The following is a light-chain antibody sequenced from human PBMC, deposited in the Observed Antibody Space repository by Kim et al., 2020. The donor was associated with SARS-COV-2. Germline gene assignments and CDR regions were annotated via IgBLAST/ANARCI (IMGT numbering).Light chain of an antibody. Sequence: PGQPARITCSGDALPDQYVYWYQQRPGQAPVLLIYEASVRPSGVPERFSGSSSETLATLTVSGVQVDDDADYYCQSTDSSGSYELFGGGPQLTVL. V-gene: IGLV3-25*03. CDR1: ALPDQY. CDR3: QSTDSSGSYEL. J-gene: IGLJ2*01. CDR2: EAS.